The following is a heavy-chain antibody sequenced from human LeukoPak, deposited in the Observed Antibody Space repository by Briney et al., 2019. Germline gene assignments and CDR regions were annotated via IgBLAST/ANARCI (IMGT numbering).Heavy chain of an antibody. V-gene: IGHV3-30*02. CDR1: GFTFSSYA. D-gene: IGHD3-16*02. Sequence: GGSLRLSCAASGFTFSSYAMHWVRQAPGKGLEWVAFIRYDGSNKYYADSVKGRFTISRDNSKNTLYLQMNSLRAEDTAVYYCAKDRGGVIVTPFDYWGQGTLVTVSS. CDR2: IRYDGSNK. CDR3: AKDRGGVIVTPFDY. J-gene: IGHJ4*02.